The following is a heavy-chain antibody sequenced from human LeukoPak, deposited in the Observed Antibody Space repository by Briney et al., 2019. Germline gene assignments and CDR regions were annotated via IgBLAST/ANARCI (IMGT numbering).Heavy chain of an antibody. CDR2: ILYDGSNK. J-gene: IGHJ4*02. CDR3: ARELNLYGDYSSL. Sequence: GGSLRLSCAASGFTFSSYAMHRVRQAPGKGLEWVAVILYDGSNKYYADSVKGRFTISRDNSKNTPYLQMNSMRAEDTAVYYCARELNLYGDYSSLWGQGTLVTVSS. V-gene: IGHV3-30*04. CDR1: GFTFSSYA. D-gene: IGHD4-17*01.